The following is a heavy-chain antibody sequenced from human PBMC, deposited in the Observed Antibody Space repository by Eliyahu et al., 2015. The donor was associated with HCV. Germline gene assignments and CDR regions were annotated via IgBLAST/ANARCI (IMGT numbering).Heavy chain of an antibody. CDR1: GFXFXXXX. Sequence: EVQLLESGGGLVQPGGSLRLSCAASGFXFXXXXXXWXRQAPGKGLGWVSAISGSGGSTYYADSVKGRFTISRDNSKNTLYLQMNSLRAEDTAVYYCAKPIGYCSGGSCTLPRPDAFDIWGQGTMVTVSS. D-gene: IGHD2-15*01. CDR3: AKPIGYCSGGSCTLPRPDAFDI. V-gene: IGHV3-23*01. J-gene: IGHJ3*02. CDR2: ISGSGGST.